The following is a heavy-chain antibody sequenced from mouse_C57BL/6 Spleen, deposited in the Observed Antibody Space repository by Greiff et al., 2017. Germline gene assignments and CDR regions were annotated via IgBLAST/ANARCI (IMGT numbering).Heavy chain of an antibody. CDR2: IHPNSGST. V-gene: IGHV1-64*01. D-gene: IGHD1-1*01. J-gene: IGHJ3*01. CDR1: GYTFTSYW. CDR3: ASSDYGSSYDAWFAY. Sequence: QVQLQQPGAELVKPGASVKLSCKASGYTFTSYWMHWVKQRPGQGLEWIGMIHPNSGSTNYNEKFKSKATLTVDKSSSTAYMQLSSLTSEDSAVYYCASSDYGSSYDAWFAYWGQGTLVTVSA.